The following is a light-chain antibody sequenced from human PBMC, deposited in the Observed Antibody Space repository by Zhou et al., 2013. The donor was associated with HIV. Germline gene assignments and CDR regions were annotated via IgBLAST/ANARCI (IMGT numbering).Light chain of an antibody. CDR2: DAS. J-gene: IGKJ1*01. Sequence: DIQMTQSPSSLSASVGDRVTITCQASQDIRNSLNWYQQKPGKAPKLLIYDASNLQSGVPSRFSGTGSGTDFALTINSLQPEDVATYFCQKYDNAPRTFGQGTKVEIK. CDR1: QDIRNS. CDR3: QKYDNAPRT. V-gene: IGKV1-27*01.